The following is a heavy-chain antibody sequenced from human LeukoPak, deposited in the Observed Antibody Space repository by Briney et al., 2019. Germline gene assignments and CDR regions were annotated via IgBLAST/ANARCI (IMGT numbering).Heavy chain of an antibody. CDR3: ARAGGRASGSSY. CDR1: GFTFSNYW. D-gene: IGHD1-26*01. CDR2: IKQDGSET. V-gene: IGHV3-7*01. Sequence: PGGSLRLSCAASGFTFSNYWMTWVRQAPGKGLEWVANIKQDGSETYYVDSVKGRFTISRDNSNNSLYLQMSSLRAEDTAVYYCARAGGRASGSSYWGQGTLVTVSS. J-gene: IGHJ4*02.